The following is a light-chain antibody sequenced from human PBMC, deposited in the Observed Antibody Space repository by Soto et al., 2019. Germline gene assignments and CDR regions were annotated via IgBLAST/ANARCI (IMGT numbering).Light chain of an antibody. Sequence: DIQMNQSPSSLSASLGDRVSITCQASQDIGNYLNWYQQIPGKAPKLLIFDASNLESGVPSRFSGSGSGTDFTFTISSLQPEDIETYYCQQYETLPITFGQGTRLEIK. V-gene: IGKV1-33*01. J-gene: IGKJ5*01. CDR2: DAS. CDR3: QQYETLPIT. CDR1: QDIGNY.